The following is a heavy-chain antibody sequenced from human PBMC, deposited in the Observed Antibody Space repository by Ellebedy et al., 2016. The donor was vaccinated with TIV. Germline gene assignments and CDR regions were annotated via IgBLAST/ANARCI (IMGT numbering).Heavy chain of an antibody. V-gene: IGHV1-18*01. CDR3: ARRSRHDYSIREMYYFDY. Sequence: AASVKVSCKASGYTFTSYGISWVRQAPGQGLEWMGWISAYNGNTTYAQKLQGRVTMTTDTSTSTAYMELRSLRSDDTAVYYCARRSRHDYSIREMYYFDYWGQGTLVTVSS. D-gene: IGHD4-11*01. CDR2: ISAYNGNT. J-gene: IGHJ4*02. CDR1: GYTFTSYG.